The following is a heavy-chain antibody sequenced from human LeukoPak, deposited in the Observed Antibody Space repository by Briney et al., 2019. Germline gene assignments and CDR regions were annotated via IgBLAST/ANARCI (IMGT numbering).Heavy chain of an antibody. CDR1: GGSFSGYY. Sequence: SETLSLTCAVYGGSFSGYYWSWIRQPPGKGLEWSGEINHSGSTNYNPSLKSRVTISVDTSKNQFSLKLSSVTAADTAVYYCARRVYFDWLLRPYYFDYWGQGTLVTVSS. J-gene: IGHJ4*02. CDR2: INHSGST. D-gene: IGHD3-9*01. CDR3: ARRVYFDWLLRPYYFDY. V-gene: IGHV4-34*01.